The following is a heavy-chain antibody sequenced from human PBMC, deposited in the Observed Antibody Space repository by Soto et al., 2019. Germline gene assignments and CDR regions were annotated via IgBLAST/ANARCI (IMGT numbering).Heavy chain of an antibody. V-gene: IGHV3-30*18. CDR3: TKDPREYGVLSDERNYYYYYYGMDV. CDR1: GFTFSSYG. J-gene: IGHJ6*02. CDR2: ISYDGSDK. D-gene: IGHD4-17*01. Sequence: GGSLRLSCAASGFTFSSYGMHWVRQAPGKGLVWVSVISYDGSDKDYADSVKGRFTISRDNSKNTLYLQMNSLRAEDTAVYYCTKDPREYGVLSDERNYYYYYYGMDVWGQGTTVTVSS.